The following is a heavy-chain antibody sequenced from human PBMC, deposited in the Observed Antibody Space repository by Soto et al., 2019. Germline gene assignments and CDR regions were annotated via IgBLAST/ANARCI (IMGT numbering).Heavy chain of an antibody. CDR1: GFTFSSYG. V-gene: IGHV3-33*01. J-gene: IGHJ4*02. CDR2: IWYDGSNK. CDR3: ARQAAAGPYFDY. Sequence: QVQLVESGGGVVQPGRSLRLSCAASGFTFSSYGMHWVRQAPGKGLEWVAVIWYDGSNKYYADSVKGRFTISRDNSNNTLYRQMNSLRAEDTAVYYCARQAAAGPYFDYWRQGTLVTVSS. D-gene: IGHD6-13*01.